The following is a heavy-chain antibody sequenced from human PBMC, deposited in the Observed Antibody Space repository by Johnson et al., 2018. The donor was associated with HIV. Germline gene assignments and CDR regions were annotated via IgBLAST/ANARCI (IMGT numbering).Heavy chain of an antibody. J-gene: IGHJ3*02. CDR2: INSDGSST. D-gene: IGHD1-26*01. CDR1: GFTVSSNY. Sequence: VQLVESGGGLVQPGGSLRLSCAASGFTVSSNYMSWVRQAPGKGLEWVSRINSDGSSTTYADSLKGRFTISRDNSKNTLYLQMNSLRAEDTAVYYCAKARGIVGATGAFDIWGQGTMVTVSS. CDR3: AKARGIVGATGAFDI. V-gene: IGHV3-66*02.